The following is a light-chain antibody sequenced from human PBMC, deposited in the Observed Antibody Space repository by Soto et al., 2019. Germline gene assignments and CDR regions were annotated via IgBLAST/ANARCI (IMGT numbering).Light chain of an antibody. V-gene: IGKV4-1*01. J-gene: IGKJ2*01. CDR3: QQYCSIPPHT. CDR1: QSLLHTSNNENY. CDR2: WAS. Sequence: DIVMTQSPDSLAVSLGERATINCKSSQSLLHTSNNENYLAWYQLKTGQPPKLLIYWASTRESGVPDRFSGSGSGTDFSLTISSLQAEDVSVYYCQQYCSIPPHTFGQGTRVEIK.